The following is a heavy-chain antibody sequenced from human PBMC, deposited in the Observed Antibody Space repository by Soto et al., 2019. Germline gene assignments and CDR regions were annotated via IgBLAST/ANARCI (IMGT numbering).Heavy chain of an antibody. J-gene: IGHJ6*02. CDR2: ICPGDSET. V-gene: IGHV5-51*01. CDR1: GYPFNTHW. CDR3: ARRGWSAFYTLNYGLDV. D-gene: IGHD3-3*01. Sequence: GESLKISCNASGYPFNTHWIAWVRQKPGEGLEWMGIICPGDSETRYSPSFQGQVIISADKSINTAYLQWGSLKASDTAMYFCARRGWSAFYTLNYGLDVWGQGTKATVSS.